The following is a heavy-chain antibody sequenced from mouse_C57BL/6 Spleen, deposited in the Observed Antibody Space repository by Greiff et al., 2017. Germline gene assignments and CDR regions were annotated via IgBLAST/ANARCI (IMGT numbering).Heavy chain of an antibody. CDR1: GYTFTSYR. V-gene: IGHV1-72*01. CDR2: SEPNSGGT. D-gene: IGHD3-3*01. CDR3: AIGIDVDYAMDY. Sequence: QVQLQQPGAELVKPGASVKLSCKASGYTFTSYRMHWGKKRPGRGLEWIGRSEPNSGGTKYNEKFRSKATLTVDKPSSTAYMQLSSLTSEDSAVYYCAIGIDVDYAMDYWGQGTSVTVSS. J-gene: IGHJ4*01.